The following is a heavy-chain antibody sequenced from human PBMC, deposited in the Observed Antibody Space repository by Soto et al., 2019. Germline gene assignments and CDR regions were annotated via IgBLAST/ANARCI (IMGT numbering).Heavy chain of an antibody. CDR3: AKGKYYYDSSGKLDY. CDR2: ISYDGSNK. CDR1: GFTFSSYG. V-gene: IGHV3-30*18. Sequence: GGSLRLSCAASGFTFSSYGMHWVRQAPGKGLEWVAVISYDGSNKYYADSVKGRFTISRDNSKNTLYLQMNSLRAEDTAVYYCAKGKYYYDSSGKLDYWGQGTVVAVSS. D-gene: IGHD3-22*01. J-gene: IGHJ4*02.